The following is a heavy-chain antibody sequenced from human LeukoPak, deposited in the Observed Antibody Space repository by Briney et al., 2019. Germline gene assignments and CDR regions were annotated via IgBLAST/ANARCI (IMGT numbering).Heavy chain of an antibody. Sequence: GGSLRLSCAASGFNFDDYAMHWVRQVPGKGLQWVSGINWNSSYIGFADFVRGRFTISRDNAKNSLYLNMNSLRAEDTALYYCAKDTTAAGTGNFDYWGQGTLVTVSS. CDR2: INWNSSYI. D-gene: IGHD6-13*01. CDR1: GFNFDDYA. V-gene: IGHV3-9*01. CDR3: AKDTTAAGTGNFDY. J-gene: IGHJ4*02.